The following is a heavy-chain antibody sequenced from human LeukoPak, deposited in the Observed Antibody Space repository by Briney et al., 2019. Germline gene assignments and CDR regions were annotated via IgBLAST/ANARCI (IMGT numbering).Heavy chain of an antibody. J-gene: IGHJ4*02. D-gene: IGHD5-18*01. CDR1: GFTFTSYG. Sequence: AGSVKLSCKASGFTFTSYGMNWVRQAPGRGLEWVGWITADGSETNYADSVKGRFTITRDNSKNTLFLQLNSLRPEDTAVYYCAKYTGGGYTFGIDSWGQGTLVTVSS. CDR3: AKYTGGGYTFGIDS. CDR2: ITADGSET. V-gene: IGHV3-30*02.